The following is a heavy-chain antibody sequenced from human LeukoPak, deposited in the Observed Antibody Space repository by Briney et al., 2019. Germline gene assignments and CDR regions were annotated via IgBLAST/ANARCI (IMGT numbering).Heavy chain of an antibody. CDR2: IKQDGSEK. CDR3: AKGLKYCSGGSCSLYMDV. Sequence: GGSLRLSCAASGFTFSSYWMSWVRQAPGKGLEWVANIKQDGSEKYYVDSVKGRFTISRDNSKNTLYLQMNSLRAEDAAVYYCAKGLKYCSGGSCSLYMDVWGKGTTVTVSS. V-gene: IGHV3-7*01. J-gene: IGHJ6*03. CDR1: GFTFSSYW. D-gene: IGHD2-15*01.